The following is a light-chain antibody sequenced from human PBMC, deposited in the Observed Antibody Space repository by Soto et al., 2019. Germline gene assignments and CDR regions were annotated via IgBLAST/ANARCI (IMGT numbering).Light chain of an antibody. CDR3: QQYGSSPLT. V-gene: IGKV3-20*01. CDR1: QTVSGSS. Sequence: ETVLTQSPGTLSLSPGERATLSCRASQTVSGSSLSWYQQRPGQAPRLLIYGASNRATAIPDRFSGDGSGTDFTLTISRLEPEDFAVYYCQQYGSSPLTFGGGTKVEIK. J-gene: IGKJ4*01. CDR2: GAS.